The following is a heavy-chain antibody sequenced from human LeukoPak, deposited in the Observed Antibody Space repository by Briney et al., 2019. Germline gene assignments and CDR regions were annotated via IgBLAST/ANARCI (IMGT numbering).Heavy chain of an antibody. CDR3: ASRKAVAGTGGFDY. Sequence: SQTLSLTCTVSGGSISSGGYYWSWIRQHPGKGLEWIGYIYYSGSTYYNPSLKSRVTISVDTSKNQFPLKLSSVTAADTAVYYCASRKAVAGTGGFDYWGQGTLVTVSS. J-gene: IGHJ4*02. V-gene: IGHV4-31*03. D-gene: IGHD6-19*01. CDR1: GGSISSGGYY. CDR2: IYYSGST.